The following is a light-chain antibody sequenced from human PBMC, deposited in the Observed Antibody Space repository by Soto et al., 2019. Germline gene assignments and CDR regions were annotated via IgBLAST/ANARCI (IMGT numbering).Light chain of an antibody. CDR3: SSYTTSSTLDV. CDR1: SSDVGGYNY. J-gene: IGLJ1*01. Sequence: QSVLTQPASVSGSPGQSITISCTGTSSDVGGYNYVSWYQQHPDKAPQLMIYEVSNRPSGVSNRLSGSKSGNTASLTISGLQAEDEAEYYCSSYTTSSTLDVFGTGTKVTVL. V-gene: IGLV2-14*01. CDR2: EVS.